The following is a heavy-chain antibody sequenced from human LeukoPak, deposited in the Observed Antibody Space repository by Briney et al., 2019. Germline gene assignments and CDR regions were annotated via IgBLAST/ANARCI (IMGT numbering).Heavy chain of an antibody. V-gene: IGHV3-9*01. CDR2: ISWNSGSI. D-gene: IGHD2-21*02. CDR3: AKDSTVVVTAKLDI. Sequence: GGSLRLSCAASGFTFDDYAMHWVRQAPGKGLEWVSGISWNSGSIGYADSVKGRFTISRDNAKNSLYLQMNSLRAEDTALYYCAKDSTVVVTAKLDIWGQGKMVTVSS. CDR1: GFTFDDYA. J-gene: IGHJ3*02.